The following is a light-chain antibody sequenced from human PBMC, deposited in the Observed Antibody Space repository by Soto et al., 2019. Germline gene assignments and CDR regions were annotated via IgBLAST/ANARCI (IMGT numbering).Light chain of an antibody. V-gene: IGKV1-5*03. CDR2: KAS. CDR1: QSISSW. Sequence: DIQMTQSPSTLSASVGDRVTITCRASQSISSWLAWYQQKPGKAPKLLIYKASSLESGVPSRFSGSGSGRAFTLTISSLQPDDFATYYCQQYNSYSWTFGQGTKVEIK. J-gene: IGKJ1*01. CDR3: QQYNSYSWT.